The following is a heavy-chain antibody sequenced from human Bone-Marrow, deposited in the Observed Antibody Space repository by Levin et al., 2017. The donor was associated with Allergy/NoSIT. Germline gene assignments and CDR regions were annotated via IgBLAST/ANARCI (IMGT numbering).Heavy chain of an antibody. V-gene: IGHV4-4*07. D-gene: IGHD1-26*01. CDR3: ARVRVIYSD. Sequence: TSETLSLTCTVSGVSISGYFWGWIRQPAGKGLEWIGRIYSSGSTNCNPSLESRVTMSVDMSKNQVSLMLTSVTAADTAVYYCARVRVIYSDWGQGTLVTVSS. CDR2: IYSSGST. J-gene: IGHJ4*02. CDR1: GVSISGYF.